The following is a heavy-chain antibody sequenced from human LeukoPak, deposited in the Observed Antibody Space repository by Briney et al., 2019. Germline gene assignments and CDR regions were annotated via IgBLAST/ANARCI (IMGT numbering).Heavy chain of an antibody. CDR2: IKQDGSET. CDR3: ARDPYKHNDFGNYGAFDI. J-gene: IGHJ3*02. CDR1: GFTFCSHW. V-gene: IGHV3-7*01. D-gene: IGHD4-11*01. Sequence: GGSLRLSCAASGFTFCSHWMTWVRQAPGKGPEWVANIKQDGSETQYVDSVKGRFTISRDNAKNSLYLQMNGLRAEDTAVYYCARDPYKHNDFGNYGAFDIWGQGTMVTVSS.